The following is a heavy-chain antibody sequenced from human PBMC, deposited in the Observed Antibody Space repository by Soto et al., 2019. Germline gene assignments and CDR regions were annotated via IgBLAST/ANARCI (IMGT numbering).Heavy chain of an antibody. CDR3: ASSLDDFWRPTVLDY. Sequence: SETLFPTCPFSCGSIRSGVYYWSWVPQPPGKGLEWIGYIYYSGSTYHNPSLKSRVTISVDTSKNQFSLKLSSVTAADTAVYYCASSLDDFWRPTVLDYWGQGTLVTVSS. V-gene: IGHV4-30-4*01. CDR1: CGSIRSGVYY. J-gene: IGHJ4*02. CDR2: IYYSGST. D-gene: IGHD3-3*01.